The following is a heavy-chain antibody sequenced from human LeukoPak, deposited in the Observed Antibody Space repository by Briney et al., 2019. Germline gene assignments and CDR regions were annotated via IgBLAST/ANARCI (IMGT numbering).Heavy chain of an antibody. D-gene: IGHD3-22*01. CDR3: ARGGRSYYDSSGYYPFDY. J-gene: IGHJ4*02. CDR2: IYHSGST. V-gene: IGHV4-4*02. Sequence: SGTLSLTCAVSGGSISSSNWWSWIRQPPGKGLEWIGSIYHSGSTYYNPSLKSRVTISVDSSKNQFSLKLSSVTAADTAVYYCARGGRSYYDSSGYYPFDYWGQGTLVTVSS. CDR1: GGSISSSNW.